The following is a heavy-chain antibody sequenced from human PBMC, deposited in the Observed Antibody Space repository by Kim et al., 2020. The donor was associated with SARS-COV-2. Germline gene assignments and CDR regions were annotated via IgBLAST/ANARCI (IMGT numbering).Heavy chain of an antibody. CDR3: ARDLSVSGMIVVVNPFYFDY. V-gene: IGHV3-7*03. Sequence: GGSLRLSCAASGFTFSSYWMSWVRQAPGKGLEWVANIKQDGSEKYYVDSVKGRFTISRDNAKNSLYLQMNSLRAEDTAVYYCARDLSVSGMIVVVNPFYFDYWGQGTLVTVSS. D-gene: IGHD3-22*01. CDR1: GFTFSSYW. CDR2: IKQDGSEK. J-gene: IGHJ4*02.